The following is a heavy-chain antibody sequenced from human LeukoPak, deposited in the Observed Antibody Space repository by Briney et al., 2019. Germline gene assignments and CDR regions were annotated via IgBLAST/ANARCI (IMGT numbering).Heavy chain of an antibody. J-gene: IGHJ5*02. CDR1: GGSISSYY. V-gene: IGHV4-4*07. Sequence: PSETLSLTCTVSGGSISSYYWSWIRQPAGKGLEWIGRIYTSGSTNYNPSLKSRDTMSVDTSKNQFSLKLSSVTAADTAVYYCARDAAIAAAGKFNWFDPWGQGTLVTVSS. CDR2: IYTSGST. D-gene: IGHD6-13*01. CDR3: ARDAAIAAAGKFNWFDP.